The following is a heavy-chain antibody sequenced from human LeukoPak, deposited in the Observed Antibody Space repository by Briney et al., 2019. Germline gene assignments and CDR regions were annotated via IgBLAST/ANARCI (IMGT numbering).Heavy chain of an antibody. J-gene: IGHJ4*02. D-gene: IGHD4/OR15-4a*01. CDR1: GFTFRNYA. CDR3: AKDQGIDYGDQLHY. V-gene: IGHV3-23*01. Sequence: GGSLRLSCAASGFTFRNYAMTWVRQAPGKGLEWVSGISGGGVRTYYGDSGKGRFTISRDNSKNMLYLQMNNLRAEDTAVYYCAKDQGIDYGDQLHYWGQGTLVTVSS. CDR2: ISGGGVRT.